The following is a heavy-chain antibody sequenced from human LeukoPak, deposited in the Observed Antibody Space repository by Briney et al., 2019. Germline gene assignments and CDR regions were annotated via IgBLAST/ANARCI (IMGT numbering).Heavy chain of an antibody. Sequence: SETLSLTCNVSGGSISIGDKYWSWIRQPPGKGLEWIGYIYYSGSTYYNPSLKSRLTISVDTSENQFSLHLTSVTAADTAVYFCARVTRWAGLDFWGQGTLVTVSS. CDR3: ARVTRWAGLDF. CDR1: GGSISIGDKY. J-gene: IGHJ4*02. D-gene: IGHD2-21*02. CDR2: IYYSGST. V-gene: IGHV4-30-4*01.